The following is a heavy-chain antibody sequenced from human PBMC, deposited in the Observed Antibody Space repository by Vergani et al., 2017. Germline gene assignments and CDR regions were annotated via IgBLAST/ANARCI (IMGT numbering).Heavy chain of an antibody. J-gene: IGHJ5*02. CDR1: GYTFTGYY. CDR2: INPNTGGT. V-gene: IGHV1-2*02. Sequence: QVQLVQSGAEVKKPGASLKVSCKASGYTFTGYYMHWVRQAPGQGLEWMGWINPNTGGTNSAQKFQGRVTMTRDTSANTVYVEVTRLTSDDTAIYYCARGRPYGGWFDPWGQGSLVTVSS. CDR3: ARGRPYGGWFDP. D-gene: IGHD4-17*01.